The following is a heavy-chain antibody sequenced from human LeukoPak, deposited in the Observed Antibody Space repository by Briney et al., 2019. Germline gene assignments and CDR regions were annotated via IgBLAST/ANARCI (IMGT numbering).Heavy chain of an antibody. Sequence: SETLSLTCTVSGGSISSYYWSWIRQPPGKGLEWIGYIYYSGSTNYNPSLKSRVTISVDTSKNQFSLKLSSVTAADTAVYYCARDGDYGDSTWYFDLWGRGTLVTVSS. CDR1: GGSISSYY. CDR3: ARDGDYGDSTWYFDL. J-gene: IGHJ2*01. D-gene: IGHD4-17*01. CDR2: IYYSGST. V-gene: IGHV4-59*12.